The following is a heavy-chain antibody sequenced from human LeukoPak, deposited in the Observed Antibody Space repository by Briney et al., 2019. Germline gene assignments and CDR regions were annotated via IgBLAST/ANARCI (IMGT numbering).Heavy chain of an antibody. D-gene: IGHD3-9*01. CDR1: GFTFSSYW. J-gene: IGHJ3*02. CDR3: TRELILTGYYMGAFDI. CDR2: IKQDGSEK. V-gene: IGHV3-7*03. Sequence: GGSLRLSCAASGFTFSSYWMSWVRQAPGKGLEWVANIKQDGSEKYYVDSVKGRFTISRDNAKNSLYLQMNSLRAEDTAVYYCTRELILTGYYMGAFDIWGQGTMVTVSS.